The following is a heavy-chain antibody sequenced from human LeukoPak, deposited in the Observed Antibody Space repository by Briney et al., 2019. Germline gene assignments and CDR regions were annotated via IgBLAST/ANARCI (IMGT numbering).Heavy chain of an antibody. D-gene: IGHD4-17*01. CDR1: GGSISSYY. Sequence: SETLSLTCTVSGGSISSYYWSWIRQPPGKGLEWIGYIYYSGSTNYNPSLKSRVTISVDTSKNQFSLKLSSVTAADTAVYYCARVASLDYGDYAFLYWGQGTLVTVSS. CDR2: IYYSGST. V-gene: IGHV4-59*01. J-gene: IGHJ4*02. CDR3: ARVASLDYGDYAFLY.